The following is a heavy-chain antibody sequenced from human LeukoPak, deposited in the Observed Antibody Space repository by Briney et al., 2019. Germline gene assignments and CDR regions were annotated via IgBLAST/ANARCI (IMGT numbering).Heavy chain of an antibody. CDR3: ASHPLLSRDGYPD. CDR1: GGSISSYY. V-gene: IGHV4-59*01. CDR2: IYYSGST. Sequence: PSETLSLTCTVSGGSISSYYWSWIRQPPGKGLEWIGYIYYSGSTNYNPSLKSRVTISVDTSKNQFSLKLSSVTAADTAVYYCASHPLLSRDGYPDWGQGTLVTVSS. J-gene: IGHJ4*02. D-gene: IGHD5-24*01.